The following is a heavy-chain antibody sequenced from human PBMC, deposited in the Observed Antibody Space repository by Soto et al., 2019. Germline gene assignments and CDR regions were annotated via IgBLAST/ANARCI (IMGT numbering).Heavy chain of an antibody. CDR1: GFTFSTYW. J-gene: IGHJ5*02. CDR2: INSDASHT. CDR3: VRDGHCITTRCYWNWFDP. D-gene: IGHD2-2*01. V-gene: IGHV3-74*01. Sequence: EVQLVESGGGLVQPGGSLRLSCAASGFTFSTYWMHWIRQVPGKGLQWVSRINSDASHTYYADSVKGRFTTSTDNAKNSLHLEMTSLRAEDTAGYYCVRDGHCITTRCYWNWFDPWGQGTLVTVSS.